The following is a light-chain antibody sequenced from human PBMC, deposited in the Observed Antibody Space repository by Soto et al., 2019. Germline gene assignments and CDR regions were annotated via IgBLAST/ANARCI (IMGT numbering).Light chain of an antibody. CDR2: GNS. CDR1: SSNIGAGYD. CDR3: HSYDNSLSGSL. J-gene: IGLJ2*01. Sequence: QSVLTQPPSVSGAPGQRVTISCTGSSSNIGAGYDVHWYQQLPGTAPKLLIYGNSNRPSGVPDRFSGSKSGTSASLAITGLQAEDGADYYCHSYDNSLSGSLFGGGTKLTVL. V-gene: IGLV1-40*01.